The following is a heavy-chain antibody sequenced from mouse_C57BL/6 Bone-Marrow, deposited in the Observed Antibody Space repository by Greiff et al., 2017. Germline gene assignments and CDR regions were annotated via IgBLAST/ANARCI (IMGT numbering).Heavy chain of an antibody. CDR1: GYTFTSYW. Sequence: VQLQQPGAELVKPGASVKLSCKASGYTFTSYWMHWVKQRPGQGLEWIGMIHPDSGSTNYNEKFKSKATLTVDKSSSTAYMQLSRLTSDDSAVYYCARGGTDWGQGTTLTVSS. V-gene: IGHV1-64*01. CDR2: IHPDSGST. J-gene: IGHJ2*01. D-gene: IGHD3-3*01. CDR3: ARGGTD.